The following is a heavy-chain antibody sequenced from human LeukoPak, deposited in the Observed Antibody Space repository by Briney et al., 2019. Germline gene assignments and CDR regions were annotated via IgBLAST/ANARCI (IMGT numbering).Heavy chain of an antibody. CDR3: ARVYRSSGGLGY. J-gene: IGHJ4*02. V-gene: IGHV4-61*02. D-gene: IGHD6-6*01. CDR2: IYTSGST. Sequence: SETLSLTCTVSGGSISSGSYYWSWIRQPAGKGLKWIGRIYTSGSTNYNPSLKSRVTISVDTSKNQFSLKLSSVTAADTAVYYCARVYRSSGGLGYWGQGTLVTVSS. CDR1: GGSISSGSYY.